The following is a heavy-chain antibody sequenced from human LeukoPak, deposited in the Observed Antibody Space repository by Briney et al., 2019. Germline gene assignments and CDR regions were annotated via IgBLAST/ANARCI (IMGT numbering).Heavy chain of an antibody. V-gene: IGHV1-3*01. CDR2: INAGNGNT. D-gene: IGHD6-6*01. CDR3: ARVGIAARPEDYFDY. Sequence: ASVKVSCKASGHTFTSYAMHWVRQAPGQRLEWMGWINAGNGNTKYSQKFQGRVTITRDTSASTAYMELSSLRSEDTAVYYCARVGIAARPEDYFDYWGQGTLVTVSS. J-gene: IGHJ4*02. CDR1: GHTFTSYA.